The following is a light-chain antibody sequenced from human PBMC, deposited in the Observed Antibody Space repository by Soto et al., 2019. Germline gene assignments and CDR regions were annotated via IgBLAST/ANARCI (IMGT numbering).Light chain of an antibody. V-gene: IGKV1-33*01. CDR3: QQYDNLRYT. CDR1: QDISNY. CDR2: DAS. J-gene: IGKJ2*01. Sequence: DIQMTQSPSSLSASVGDRVTITCQASQDISNYLNWYQQKPGKDPKLLIYDASNLETGVPSRFSGSGYGTDFTFTISSLQPEDIATYYCQQYDNLRYTFGQGTKLEIK.